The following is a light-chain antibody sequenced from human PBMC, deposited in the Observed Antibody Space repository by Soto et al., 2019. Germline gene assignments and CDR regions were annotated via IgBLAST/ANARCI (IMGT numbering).Light chain of an antibody. V-gene: IGLV1-40*01. CDR1: SSNFGAGYD. Sequence: QSVLTQPPSVSGAPGQRVTISCTGSSSNFGAGYDVHWYQKLPGTAPKLLISGNTNRPSGVPDRFSGSKSGASASLAITGLQAEDEADYYCQSYDRSLSVNVIFGGGTQLTVL. J-gene: IGLJ2*01. CDR3: QSYDRSLSVNVI. CDR2: GNT.